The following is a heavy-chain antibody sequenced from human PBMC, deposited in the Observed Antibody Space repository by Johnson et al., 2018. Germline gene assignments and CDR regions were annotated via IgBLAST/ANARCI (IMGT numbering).Heavy chain of an antibody. J-gene: IGHJ6*03. V-gene: IGHV3-30-3*01. CDR1: GFTFSSYA. D-gene: IGHD6-19*01. Sequence: QVQLVQSGGGVVQPGRSLRLSCAASGFTFSSYAMHWVRQAPGKGLEWVAVISYDGSNKYYADPVKGRFNLSRDNSKNTRYLQMNSLRAEDTAVYDCARDSDIAVAGNYYYYMDVWGKGTTVTVSS. CDR2: ISYDGSNK. CDR3: ARDSDIAVAGNYYYYMDV.